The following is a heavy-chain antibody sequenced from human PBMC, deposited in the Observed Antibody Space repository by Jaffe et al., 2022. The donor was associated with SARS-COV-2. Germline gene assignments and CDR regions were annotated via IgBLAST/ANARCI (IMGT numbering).Heavy chain of an antibody. CDR3: ARDRKVAGPFDY. D-gene: IGHD6-19*01. CDR1: GFIFSSFG. J-gene: IGHJ4*02. V-gene: IGHV3-48*02. Sequence: EVQLVESGGGLVQPGGSLRLSCAASGFIFSSFGMNWVRQAPGKGLEWVAYTSSSGSFIYYADSVKGRFTISRDQAKNSLYLQMNSLRDEDTAVYYCARDRKVAGPFDYWGQGTLVTVSS. CDR2: TSSSGSFI.